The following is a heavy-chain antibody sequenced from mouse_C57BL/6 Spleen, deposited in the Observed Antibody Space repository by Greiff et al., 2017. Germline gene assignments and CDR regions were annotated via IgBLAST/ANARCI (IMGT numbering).Heavy chain of an antibody. J-gene: IGHJ1*03. CDR2: IYPGSGST. CDR3: AKDYDYDWYFDV. Sequence: QVQLQQPGAELVKPGASVKMSCKASGYTFTSYWITWVKQRPGQGLEWIGDIYPGSGSTNYNEKFKSKATLTVDTSFSTAYMQLSSLTSEDSAVYYCAKDYDYDWYFDVWGTGTTVTVSS. D-gene: IGHD2-4*01. CDR1: GYTFTSYW. V-gene: IGHV1-55*01.